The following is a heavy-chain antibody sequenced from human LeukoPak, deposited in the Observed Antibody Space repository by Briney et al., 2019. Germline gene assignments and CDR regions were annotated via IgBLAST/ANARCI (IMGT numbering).Heavy chain of an antibody. Sequence: PSETLSLTCTVAGGSISSSSYYWGWIRQPPGKGLEWIGSIYYSGSTYYNPSLKSRVTMSVDTSKNQFSLKLSSVTAADTAVYYCARAHYDILTGYFYYFDYWGQGTLVTVSS. CDR3: ARAHYDILTGYFYYFDY. CDR2: IYYSGST. V-gene: IGHV4-39*01. D-gene: IGHD3-9*01. CDR1: GGSISSSSYY. J-gene: IGHJ4*02.